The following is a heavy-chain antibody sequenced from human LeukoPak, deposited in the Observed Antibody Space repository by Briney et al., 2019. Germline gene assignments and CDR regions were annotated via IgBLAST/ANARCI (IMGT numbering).Heavy chain of an antibody. CDR1: GYTFTSYG. CDR2: ISAYNGNT. J-gene: IGHJ6*02. Sequence: ASVTVSCKASGYTFTSYGISWVRQAPGQGLEWMGWISAYNGNTNYAQKLQGRVTMTTDTSTSTAYMELRSLRSDDTAVYYCARGDSWTNYYYGMDVWGQGTTVTVSS. CDR3: ARGDSWTNYYYGMDV. D-gene: IGHD6-13*01. V-gene: IGHV1-18*01.